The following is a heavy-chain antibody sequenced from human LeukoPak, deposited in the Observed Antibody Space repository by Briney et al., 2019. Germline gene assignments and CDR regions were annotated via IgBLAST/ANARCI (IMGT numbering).Heavy chain of an antibody. D-gene: IGHD2/OR15-2a*01. CDR3: VRGYYSNSFDF. V-gene: IGHV3-48*02. CDR1: GFTFSSYA. J-gene: IGHJ3*01. CDR2: ISSSDDTR. Sequence: GGSLRLSCAASGFTFSSYALSWVRQAPGKGLEWVSFISSSDDTRYYADSVRGRFTISRDDAKNSLYLQMSSLRDGDTAVYYCVRGYYSNSFDFWGQGTVVTVSS.